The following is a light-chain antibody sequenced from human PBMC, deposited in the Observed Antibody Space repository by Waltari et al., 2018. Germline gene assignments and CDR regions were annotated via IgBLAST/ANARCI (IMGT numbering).Light chain of an antibody. CDR1: QSISSY. V-gene: IGKV1-39*01. J-gene: IGKJ1*01. Sequence: DIQMTQSPSSLSASVGDRVTITCRASQSISSYLNWYQQKPGKAPKLLRYAASTLQSGVPSRCSGSGSGTDFTLTISSLQPEDFATYYCQQSYSTPWTFGQGTKVEIK. CDR2: AAS. CDR3: QQSYSTPWT.